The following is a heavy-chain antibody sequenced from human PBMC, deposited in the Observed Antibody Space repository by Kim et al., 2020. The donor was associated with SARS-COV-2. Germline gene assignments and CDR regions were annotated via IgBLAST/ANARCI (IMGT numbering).Heavy chain of an antibody. Sequence: GGSLRLSCAASGFTLSSYWMTWVRQAPGKGLEWVANIKQDGNQKYYVDSVKGRFTISRDNAKNSLHLQMNSLRAEDTAVYYCVRDGGLVRSGNEALFIWG. D-gene: IGHD1-26*01. CDR1: GFTLSSYW. CDR3: VRDGGLVRSGNEALFI. CDR2: IKQDGNQK. V-gene: IGHV3-7*01. J-gene: IGHJ3*02.